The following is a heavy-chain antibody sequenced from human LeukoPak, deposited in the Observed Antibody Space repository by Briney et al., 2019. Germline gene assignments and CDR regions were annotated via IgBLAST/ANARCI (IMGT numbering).Heavy chain of an antibody. V-gene: IGHV3-7*01. CDR3: ARDGVYCSSTSCGSYYYYGMDV. CDR1: GFTFSSYW. CDR2: IKQDGSEK. Sequence: PGGSLRLSCAASGFTFSSYWMSWVRQAPGKGLEWVANIKQDGSEKYYVDSVKGRFTISRDNAKNSLHLQMNSLRAEDTAVYYCARDGVYCSSTSCGSYYYYGMDVWGQGTTVTVSS. D-gene: IGHD2-2*01. J-gene: IGHJ6*02.